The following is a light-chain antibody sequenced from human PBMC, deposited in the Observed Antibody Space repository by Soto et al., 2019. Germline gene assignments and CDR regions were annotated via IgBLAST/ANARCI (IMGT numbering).Light chain of an antibody. CDR3: QQSYSTPPT. V-gene: IGKV1-39*01. CDR2: AAS. CDR1: QSISSY. J-gene: IGKJ1*01. Sequence: DIQMTQSPSTLSGSVGDRVTITCRASQSISSYLNWYQQTPGKAPKLLIYAASSLQSGVPSRFSGSGSGTDFTLTISSLHPEDSATYYCQQSYSTPPTFGQGTKVDIK.